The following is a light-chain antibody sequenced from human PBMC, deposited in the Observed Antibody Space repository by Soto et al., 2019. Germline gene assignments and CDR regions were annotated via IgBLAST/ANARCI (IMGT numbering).Light chain of an antibody. Sequence: QSVLTQPASVSGSPGQSVTISCTGASSDVGGYDYVSWYHHHPGKAPKLILYEVNNRPSGVSNHFSGSKSGNTAPLIISGLQADDEADYYCSSYSTPSTLVFGSGTKRTVL. J-gene: IGLJ1*01. CDR3: SSYSTPSTLV. CDR1: SSDVGGYDY. CDR2: EVN. V-gene: IGLV2-14*01.